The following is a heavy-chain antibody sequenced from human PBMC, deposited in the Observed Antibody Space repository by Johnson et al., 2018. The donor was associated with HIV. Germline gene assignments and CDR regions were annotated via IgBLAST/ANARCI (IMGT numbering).Heavy chain of an antibody. V-gene: IGHV3-33*08. J-gene: IGHJ3*02. Sequence: VQLVESGGGLVQPGGSLRLSCAASGFTVSSNYMSWVRQAPGKGLEWVAVIWYDGSNDYYADSVKGRFTISRDNSKNTLYLQMSSLRAEDTAVYYCARAYSYGAFDIWGQGTMVTVSS. CDR3: ARAYSYGAFDI. D-gene: IGHD5-18*01. CDR1: GFTVSSNY. CDR2: IWYDGSND.